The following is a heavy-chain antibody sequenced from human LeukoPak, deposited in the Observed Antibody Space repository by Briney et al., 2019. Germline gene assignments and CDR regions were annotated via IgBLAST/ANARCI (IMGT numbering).Heavy chain of an antibody. CDR1: GSTFTYYA. Sequence: ASVKVSCKASGSTFTYYAMHWVRQAPGQGLQWMGWMTPGGGTNYPQKFQGRVAITWDTSITTAYMDLSRLTSDDTAVYYCARDRYGDGFAHFDYWGQGALVTVSS. D-gene: IGHD5-24*01. J-gene: IGHJ4*02. V-gene: IGHV1-2*02. CDR3: ARDRYGDGFAHFDY. CDR2: MTPGGGT.